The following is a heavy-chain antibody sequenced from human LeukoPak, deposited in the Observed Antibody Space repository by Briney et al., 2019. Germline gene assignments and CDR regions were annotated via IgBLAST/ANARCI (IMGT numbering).Heavy chain of an antibody. CDR3: ARGRSGAYNYGYYFDY. CDR2: INPNSGGT. V-gene: IGHV1-2*02. CDR1: GYTFTGYI. Sequence: ASVKVSCKASGYTFTGYIMHWVRQASGQGLEWMGWINPNSGGTNYAQKFQGRVTMTRDTSISTAYMELSSLRSDDAAVYYCARGRSGAYNYGYYFDYWGQGALVTVSS. D-gene: IGHD5-18*01. J-gene: IGHJ4*02.